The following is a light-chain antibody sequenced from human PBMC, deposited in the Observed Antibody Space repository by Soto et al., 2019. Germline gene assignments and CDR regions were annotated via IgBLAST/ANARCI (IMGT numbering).Light chain of an antibody. Sequence: QPVLTQSSSASASLGSSVKLTCTLSSGHSSYIIAWHQQQPGKAPRYLMKLEGSGSYNKGSGVPDRFSGSSSGADRYLTISNLQFEDEADYYCETWDSNTHVFGTGTK. CDR2: LEGSGSY. J-gene: IGLJ1*01. V-gene: IGLV4-60*02. CDR1: SGHSSYI. CDR3: ETWDSNTHV.